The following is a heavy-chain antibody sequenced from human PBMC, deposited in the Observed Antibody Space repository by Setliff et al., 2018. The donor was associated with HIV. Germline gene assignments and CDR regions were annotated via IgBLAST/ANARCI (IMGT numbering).Heavy chain of an antibody. J-gene: IGHJ4*02. CDR1: GFSFSTNA. V-gene: IGHV3-30*03. CDR2: ISYNGNAK. Sequence: PGGSLRLSCATSGFSFSTNAMHWVRQAPGKGLEWVTMISYNGNAKYYADSVKGRFTISRDNAKNSLYLQMSSLRAEDTAVYYCARVLMGIAAADEKLDYWGQGTLVTVSS. CDR3: ARVLMGIAAADEKLDY. D-gene: IGHD6-13*01.